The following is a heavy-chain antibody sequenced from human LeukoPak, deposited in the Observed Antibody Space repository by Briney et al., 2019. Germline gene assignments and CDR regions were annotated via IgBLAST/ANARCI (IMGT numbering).Heavy chain of an antibody. CDR1: GYTFTGYY. J-gene: IGHJ5*01. CDR2: INPNSGGT. Sequence: ASVKVSCKASGYTFTGYYMHWVRQAPGQGLEWMGWINPNSGGTNYAQKFQGRVTMTRDTSISTAYMELSRLRSDDTAVYYCAGGYSGYDPSGWFDSWGQGTLVTVSS. CDR3: AGGYSGYDPSGWFDS. V-gene: IGHV1-2*02. D-gene: IGHD5-12*01.